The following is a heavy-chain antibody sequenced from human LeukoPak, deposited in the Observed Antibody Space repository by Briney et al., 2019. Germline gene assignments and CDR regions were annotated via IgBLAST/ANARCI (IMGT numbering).Heavy chain of an antibody. V-gene: IGHV1-69*04. Sequence: ASVKVFCEASGGTCSSYAISWVRQAPGQGLEWMGRIIPILGIANYAQKFQGRVTITADKSTSTAYMELSSLRSEDTAVYYCARATRLAVAGNWFDPWGQGTLVTVSS. CDR2: IIPILGIA. CDR1: GGTCSSYA. CDR3: ARATRLAVAGNWFDP. J-gene: IGHJ5*02. D-gene: IGHD6-19*01.